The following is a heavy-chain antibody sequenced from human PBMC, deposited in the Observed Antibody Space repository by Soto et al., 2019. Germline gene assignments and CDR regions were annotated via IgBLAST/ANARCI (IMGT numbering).Heavy chain of an antibody. CDR3: AVKANDYSKYYYYYYMDV. D-gene: IGHD4-4*01. Sequence: PSETLSLTCAVYGGSFSGYYWSWIRQPPGKGLEWIGEINHSGSTNYNPSLKSRVTISVDTSKNQFSLKLSSVTAADTAVYYCAVKANDYSKYYYYYYMDVWGKGTTVTVSS. CDR2: INHSGST. V-gene: IGHV4-34*01. J-gene: IGHJ6*03. CDR1: GGSFSGYY.